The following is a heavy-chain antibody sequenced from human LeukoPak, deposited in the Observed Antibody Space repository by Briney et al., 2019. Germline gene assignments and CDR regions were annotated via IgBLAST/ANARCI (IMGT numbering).Heavy chain of an antibody. D-gene: IGHD5-12*01. CDR2: ISSSSSYI. CDR1: GFTFSRYG. J-gene: IGHJ4*02. CDR3: ARDRGGYDY. Sequence: GGSLRLSCGASGFTFSRYGMHWVRQAPGKGLEWVSSISSSSSYIYYADSVKGRFTISRDNAKNSLYLQMNSLRAEDTAVYYCARDRGGYDYWGQGTLVTVSS. V-gene: IGHV3-21*01.